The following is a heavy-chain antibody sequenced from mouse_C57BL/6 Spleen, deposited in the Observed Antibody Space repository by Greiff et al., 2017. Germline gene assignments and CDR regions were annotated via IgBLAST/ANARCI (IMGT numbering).Heavy chain of an antibody. CDR1: GFSFNTYA. J-gene: IGHJ1*03. CDR3: VRQEGRANWDGYFDV. Sequence: EVQLVESGGGLVQPKGSLKLSCAASGFSFNTYAMNWVRQAPGKGLEWVARIRSKSNNYATYYADSVKDRFTISRDDSESMLYLQMNNLKTEDTAMYYCVRQEGRANWDGYFDVWGTGTTVTVSS. D-gene: IGHD4-1*01. CDR2: IRSKSNNYAT. V-gene: IGHV10-1*01.